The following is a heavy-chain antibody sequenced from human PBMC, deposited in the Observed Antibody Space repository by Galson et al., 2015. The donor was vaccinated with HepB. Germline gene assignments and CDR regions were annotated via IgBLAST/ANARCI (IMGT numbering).Heavy chain of an antibody. D-gene: IGHD3-10*01. CDR1: GGTFSSYT. CDR2: IIPILGIA. J-gene: IGHJ4*02. Sequence: SVKVSCKASGGTFSSYTISWVRQAPGQGLEWMGRIIPILGIANYAQKFQGRVTITADKSTSTAYMELSSLRSEDTAVYYCASQTYYYGSGSYFDYWGQGTLVTVSS. V-gene: IGHV1-69*02. CDR3: ASQTYYYGSGSYFDY.